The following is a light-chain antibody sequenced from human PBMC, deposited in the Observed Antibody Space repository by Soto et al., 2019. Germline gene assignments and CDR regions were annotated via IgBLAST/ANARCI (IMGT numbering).Light chain of an antibody. Sequence: EIVFTQSPATLSLSPGEGATLSCRASQSVDSHLAWYRHIPGQAPRLLIYDASYREAGIPARGSGSGSGTEFNLTISGLEAADVEVDVCQQRAKWTLTFGGGTKVDI. V-gene: IGKV3-11*01. J-gene: IGKJ4*01. CDR2: DAS. CDR3: QQRAKWTLT. CDR1: QSVDSH.